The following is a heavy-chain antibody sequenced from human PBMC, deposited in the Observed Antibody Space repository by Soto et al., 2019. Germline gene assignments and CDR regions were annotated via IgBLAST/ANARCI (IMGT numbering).Heavy chain of an antibody. CDR1: GYDFTSYW. V-gene: IGHV5-10-1*01. CDR2: IDPSDSYT. J-gene: IGHJ4*02. CDR3: FDY. Sequence: GESLKISCSASGYDFTSYWITWVRQVPGKGLEWLGRIDPSDSYTNYSPSFRGHVNISVDRSVNTVHLHWSSLQASDTAIYYYFDYWGQGTLVTVSS.